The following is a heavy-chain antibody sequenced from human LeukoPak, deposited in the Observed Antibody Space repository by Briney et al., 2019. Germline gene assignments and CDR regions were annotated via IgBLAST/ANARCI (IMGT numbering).Heavy chain of an antibody. CDR1: GGSISSGGYS. CDR2: IYHSGST. CDR3: ARGSEDSYAFDI. Sequence: YPSETLSLTCAVSGGSISSGGYSWSWIRQPPGKGLEWIGYIYHSGSTYYNPSLKSRVTISVDRSKNQFSLKLSSVTAADTAVYYCARGSEDSYAFDIWGQGTMVTVSS. D-gene: IGHD3-3*01. V-gene: IGHV4-30-2*01. J-gene: IGHJ3*02.